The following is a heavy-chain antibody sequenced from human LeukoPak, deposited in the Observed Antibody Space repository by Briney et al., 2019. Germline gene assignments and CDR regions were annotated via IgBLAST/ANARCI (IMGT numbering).Heavy chain of an antibody. Sequence: GGSLRLSCAASGFTFSSYSMNWVRQAPGKGLEWVSSISSSSSYIYYADSVKGRFTISRDNAKNSLYLQMNSLRAEDTAVYYCARDRRIDYYFDYWGQGTLVTVSS. CDR2: ISSSSSYI. J-gene: IGHJ4*02. CDR1: GFTFSSYS. CDR3: ARDRRIDYYFDY. V-gene: IGHV3-21*01.